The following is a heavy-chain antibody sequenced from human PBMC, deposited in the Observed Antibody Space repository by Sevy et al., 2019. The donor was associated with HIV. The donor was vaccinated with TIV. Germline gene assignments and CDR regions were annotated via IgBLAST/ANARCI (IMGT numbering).Heavy chain of an antibody. CDR2: ISPHNGDT. V-gene: IGHV1-18*01. CDR3: ARAYCSGGSCYSLAS. CDR1: GYSFTTYR. Sequence: ASVKVSCKASGYSFTTYRITWLRQAPGQGLEWMGGISPHNGDTNYVKNLQGRVTMITDTSTGTAYMELRSLRSDDTAVYYCARAYCSGGSCYSLASWGQGTRVTVSS. D-gene: IGHD2-15*01. J-gene: IGHJ5*02.